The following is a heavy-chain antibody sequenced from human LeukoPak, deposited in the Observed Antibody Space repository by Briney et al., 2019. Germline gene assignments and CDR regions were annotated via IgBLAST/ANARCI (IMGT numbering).Heavy chain of an antibody. V-gene: IGHV1-2*02. D-gene: IGHD1-14*01. CDR3: AREILGGFNPGAY. J-gene: IGHJ4*02. CDR1: GYTFTGYY. Sequence: GASVKVSCKASGYTFTGYYMHWVRQAPGQGLEWMGWINPNSGGTNYAQKFQGRVTMTRDTSISTAYLELSRLRSDDTAVYYCAREILGGFNPGAYWGEGILVTVSS. CDR2: INPNSGGT.